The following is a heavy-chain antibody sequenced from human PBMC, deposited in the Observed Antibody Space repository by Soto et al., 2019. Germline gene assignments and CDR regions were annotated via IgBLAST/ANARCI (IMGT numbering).Heavy chain of an antibody. V-gene: IGHV5-10-1*01. CDR2: IDPSDSYT. CDR3: ARERSIAARRGGMDV. Sequence: GESLKISCKGSGYSFTSYWISWVRQMPGKGLEWMGRIDPSDSYTNYSPSFQGHVTISADKSISTAYLQWSSLKASDTAMYYCARERSIAARRGGMDVRGQGTTVTVSS. J-gene: IGHJ6*02. D-gene: IGHD6-6*01. CDR1: GYSFTSYW.